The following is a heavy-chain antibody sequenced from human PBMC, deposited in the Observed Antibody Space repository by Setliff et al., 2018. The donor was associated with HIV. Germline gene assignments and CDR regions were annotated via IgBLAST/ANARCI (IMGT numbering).Heavy chain of an antibody. CDR3: ARGSCSGCYLSDY. Sequence: PSETLSLTCTVSGGSISGHYWSWIRQPPGRGLEWIGYIYSSGSTNFNPPLQSRVTISVDTSKNQFSLKLSSVTAADTAVYYCARGSCSGCYLSDYWGLGTLVTVSS. CDR1: GGSISGHY. CDR2: IYSSGST. D-gene: IGHD6-19*01. V-gene: IGHV4-4*09. J-gene: IGHJ4*02.